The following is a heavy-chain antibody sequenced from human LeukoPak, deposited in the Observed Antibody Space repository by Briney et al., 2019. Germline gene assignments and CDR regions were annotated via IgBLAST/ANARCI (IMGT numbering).Heavy chain of an antibody. V-gene: IGHV4-34*01. D-gene: IGHD3-22*01. J-gene: IGHJ5*02. CDR3: ARKTVYYYDSSGYFS. CDR1: GGSFSGYY. CDR2: INHSGST. Sequence: PSETLSLTCAVYGGSFSGYYWSWIRQPPGKGLEWIGEINHSGSTNYNPSLKSRVTISVDTSKNQFSLKLSSVTAADTAVYYCARKTVYYYDSSGYFSWGRGTLVTVSS.